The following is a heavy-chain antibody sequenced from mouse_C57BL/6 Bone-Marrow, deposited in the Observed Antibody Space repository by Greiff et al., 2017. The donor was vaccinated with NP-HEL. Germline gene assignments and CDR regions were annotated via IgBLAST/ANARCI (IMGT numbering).Heavy chain of an antibody. CDR3: ARGSSTAQATLFDY. D-gene: IGHD3-2*02. CDR2: ISSGGSYT. J-gene: IGHJ2*01. Sequence: EVHLVESGGDLVKPGGSLKLSCAASGFTFSSYGMSWVRQTPDKRLEWVATISSGGSYTYYPDSVKGRFTISRDNAKNTLYLQMSSLKSEDTAMYYCARGSSTAQATLFDYWGQGTTLTVSS. V-gene: IGHV5-6*01. CDR1: GFTFSSYG.